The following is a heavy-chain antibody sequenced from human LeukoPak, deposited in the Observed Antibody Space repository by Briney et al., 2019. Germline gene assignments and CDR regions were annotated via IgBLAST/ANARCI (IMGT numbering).Heavy chain of an antibody. CDR2: ISSSSSYI. CDR1: GFTFSSYS. CDR3: ASLDIVVVPAAIPDYYYGMDV. D-gene: IGHD2-2*02. J-gene: IGHJ6*02. Sequence: GGSLRLSCAASGFTFSSYSMNWVRQAPGKGLEWVSSISSSSSYICYADSVKGRFTISRDNAKNSLYLQMNSLRAEDTAVYYCASLDIVVVPAAIPDYYYGMDVWGQGTTVTVSS. V-gene: IGHV3-21*01.